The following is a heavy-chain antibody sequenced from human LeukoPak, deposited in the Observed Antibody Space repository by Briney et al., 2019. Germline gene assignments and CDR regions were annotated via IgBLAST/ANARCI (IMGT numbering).Heavy chain of an antibody. V-gene: IGHV3-53*01. CDR2: IYSGGST. CDR3: ASDQNGSYYEVRFDS. D-gene: IGHD1-26*01. J-gene: IGHJ4*02. Sequence: PGGSLRLSCTASGFTVSSNYMSWVRQAPGKGLEWVSVIYSGGSTYYADSVKGRFTISSDKSKNTPYFQINSLRAADTAVYSCASDQNGSYYEVRFDSWGQGTLVTVSS. CDR1: GFTVSSNY.